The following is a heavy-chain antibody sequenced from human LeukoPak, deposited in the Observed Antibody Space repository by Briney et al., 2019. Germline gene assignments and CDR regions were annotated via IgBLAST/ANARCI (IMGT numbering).Heavy chain of an antibody. CDR2: IYYSGST. Sequence: KSSETLSLTCTVSGGSISSYYWSWIRQPPGKGLEWIGYIYYSGSTNYNPSLKSRVTISVDTSKNQFSLKLSSVTAADTAVCYCARLIYDSSGYSGWYAFDIWGQGTMVTVSS. CDR1: GGSISSYY. J-gene: IGHJ3*02. D-gene: IGHD3-22*01. V-gene: IGHV4-59*08. CDR3: ARLIYDSSGYSGWYAFDI.